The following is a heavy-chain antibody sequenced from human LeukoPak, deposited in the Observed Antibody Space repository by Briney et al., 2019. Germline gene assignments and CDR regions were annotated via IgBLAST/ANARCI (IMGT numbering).Heavy chain of an antibody. CDR1: GGSFSGYY. V-gene: IGHV4-34*01. J-gene: IGHJ4*02. Sequence: SETLSLTCAVYGGSFSGYYWSWIRQPPGKGLEWIGEINHSGSTNYNPSLKSRVTISVDTSKNQFSLKLSSVTAADTAVYYCARARAAAKALDYWGQGTLVTVSS. D-gene: IGHD6-13*01. CDR2: INHSGST. CDR3: ARARAAAKALDY.